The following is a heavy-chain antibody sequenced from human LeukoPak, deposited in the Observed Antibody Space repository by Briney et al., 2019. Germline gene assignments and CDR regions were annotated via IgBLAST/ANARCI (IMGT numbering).Heavy chain of an antibody. V-gene: IGHV1-3*01. J-gene: IGHJ4*02. CDR1: GYTFTSYA. D-gene: IGHD2-2*01. CDR3: ARRYCNGTSCYSPLDY. Sequence: GASVEVSCKASGYTFTSYAMHWVRQAPGQRLEWMGWINAGNGNTKYSQKFQGRVTITRDTSASTAYMELGSLRSEDTAVYYCARRYCNGTSCYSPLDYWGQGTLVTASS. CDR2: INAGNGNT.